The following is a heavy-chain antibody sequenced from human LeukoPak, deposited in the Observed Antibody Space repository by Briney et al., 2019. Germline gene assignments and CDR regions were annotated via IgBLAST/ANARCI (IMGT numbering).Heavy chain of an antibody. CDR2: INHTGST. CDR3: TRGMIRGLPIIGY. V-gene: IGHV4-39*07. J-gene: IGHJ4*02. D-gene: IGHD3-10*01. Sequence: RPSETLSLTCTVSGGSISSGDYYWSWIRQPPGKGLEWIGEINHTGSTNYNPSLKSRVTISVDKSKNQFSLKLRSVTAADTAVYYCTRGMIRGLPIIGYWGQGTPVTVSS. CDR1: GGSISSGDYY.